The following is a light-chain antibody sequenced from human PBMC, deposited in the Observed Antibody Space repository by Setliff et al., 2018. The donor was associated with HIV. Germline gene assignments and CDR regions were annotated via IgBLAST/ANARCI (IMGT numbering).Light chain of an antibody. J-gene: IGLJ1*01. CDR1: SDDVGGSNY. V-gene: IGLV2-14*01. CDR2: EVT. Sequence: QSVLTQPASMSGSPGQSITISCTGSSDDVGGSNYVSWYQQHPGKAPKLIIYEVTVRPSGVSSRFSGSKSGNTASLTLSGLQTEDEADYYCSSYTQTASVYVFGSGTKV. CDR3: SSYTQTASVYV.